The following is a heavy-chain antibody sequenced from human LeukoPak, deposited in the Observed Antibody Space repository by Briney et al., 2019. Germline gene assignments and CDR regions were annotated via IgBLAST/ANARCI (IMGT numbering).Heavy chain of an antibody. CDR1: GFTFSSYW. V-gene: IGHV3-74*01. CDR2: INSDGSST. Sequence: GGSLRLSCAASGFTFSSYWMHWVRQGPGKGLVWVSRINSDGSSTNYADSVKGRFTISRDNAKNTLYLQMNSLRAEDTAVYYCARVPITLAGTKDAKYFQHWGQGTLVTVSS. D-gene: IGHD6-19*01. J-gene: IGHJ1*01. CDR3: ARVPITLAGTKDAKYFQH.